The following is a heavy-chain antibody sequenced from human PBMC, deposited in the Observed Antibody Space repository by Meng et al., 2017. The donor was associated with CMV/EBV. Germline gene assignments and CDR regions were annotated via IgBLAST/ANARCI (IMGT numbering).Heavy chain of an antibody. CDR1: GFTFSSYA. D-gene: IGHD1-26*01. Sequence: LSLTCAASGFTFSSYAMHWVRQAPGKGLEWVAVISYDGSNKYYADSVKGRFTISRDNSKNTLYLQINSLRAEDTAVYYCARDHYDYWGQGTLVTVSS. CDR2: ISYDGSNK. CDR3: ARDHYDY. J-gene: IGHJ4*02. V-gene: IGHV3-30-3*01.